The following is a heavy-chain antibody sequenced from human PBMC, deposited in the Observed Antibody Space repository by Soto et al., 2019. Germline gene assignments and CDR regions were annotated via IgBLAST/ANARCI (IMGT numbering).Heavy chain of an antibody. CDR1: GGSITSGGYS. CDR3: ARDYYGMDV. CDR2: TYQSGSA. V-gene: IGHV4-30-2*06. J-gene: IGHJ6*02. Sequence: SETLSLTCPVSGGSITSGGYSWTWIRQSPGKGLEWIGYTYQSGSAYYNPSLKSRVTISVDRSKNQFSLNLTSVTAADTAVYYCARDYYGMDVWGQGTTVTVSS.